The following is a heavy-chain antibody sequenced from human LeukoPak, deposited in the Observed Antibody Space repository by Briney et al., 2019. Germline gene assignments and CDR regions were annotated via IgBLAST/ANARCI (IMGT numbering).Heavy chain of an antibody. Sequence: GGSLRLSCAASGFTFGSYWMSWVRQAPGKGLEWVANIKQDGSEKYYVDSVKGRFTISRDNAKNSLHLQMNSLRAEDTAVYYCARDPYDFWSGFDYWGQGTLVTVSS. CDR2: IKQDGSEK. V-gene: IGHV3-7*01. CDR1: GFTFGSYW. CDR3: ARDPYDFWSGFDY. J-gene: IGHJ4*02. D-gene: IGHD3-3*01.